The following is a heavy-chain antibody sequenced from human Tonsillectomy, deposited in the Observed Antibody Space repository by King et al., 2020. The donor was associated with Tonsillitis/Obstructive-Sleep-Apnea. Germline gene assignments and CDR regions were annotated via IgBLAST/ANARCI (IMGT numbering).Heavy chain of an antibody. J-gene: IGHJ6*03. Sequence: QLQESGPGLVKPSETLSLTCTVSGGSISSYYWSWIRQPPGKGLEWIGYIYYSGSTNYNPSLKSRVTISVDTSKNQFSLKLSSVTAADTAVYYCARENKGIEWFGELFGGRYYYYYMDVWGKGTTVTVSS. V-gene: IGHV4-59*01. CDR1: GGSISSYY. CDR2: IYYSGST. CDR3: ARENKGIEWFGELFGGRYYYYYMDV. D-gene: IGHD3-10*01.